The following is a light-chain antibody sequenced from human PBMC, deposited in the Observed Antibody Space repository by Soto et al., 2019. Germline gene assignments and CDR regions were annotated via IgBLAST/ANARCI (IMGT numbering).Light chain of an antibody. J-gene: IGKJ1*01. CDR1: QSVRTT. CDR3: QQYTVWPTT. CDR2: GAS. V-gene: IGKV3-15*01. Sequence: EIVMRQSPATLSVSPGQRAPLSCRASQSVRTTVAWYHQRPGQAPRLLIYGASTRATGVPDRFSGGGSGTDFTLTVTSLQSEDFGFYYCQQYTVWPTTFGRGTKVEIK.